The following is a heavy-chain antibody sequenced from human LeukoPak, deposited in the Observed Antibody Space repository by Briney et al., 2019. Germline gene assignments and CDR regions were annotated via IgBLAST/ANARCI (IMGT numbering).Heavy chain of an antibody. D-gene: IGHD6-19*01. CDR1: GYTLTGYY. Sequence: ASVKVSCKASGYTLTGYYMHWVRQAPGQGLEWMGWINPNSGGTKYAQKFQGRVTMTRDTSISTAYMELSRLTSDDTAVYYCASGGERYSSGWYGDYWGQGTLVTVSS. CDR2: INPNSGGT. CDR3: ASGGERYSSGWYGDY. J-gene: IGHJ4*02. V-gene: IGHV1-2*02.